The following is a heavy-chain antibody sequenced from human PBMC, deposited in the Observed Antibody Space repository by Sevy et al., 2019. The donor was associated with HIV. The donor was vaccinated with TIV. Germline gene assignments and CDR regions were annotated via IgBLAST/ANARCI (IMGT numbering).Heavy chain of an antibody. J-gene: IGHJ5*02. Sequence: GGSLRLSCAASGVTFSSYAMHWVRQAPGKGLEWVAVISYDGSNKYYADSVKGRFTISRDNSKKTVYLQMNSLRVEDTAVYYCARDQHDYAGNISTGWFDPWGQGALVTVSS. CDR2: ISYDGSNK. CDR1: GVTFSSYA. CDR3: ARDQHDYAGNISTGWFDP. D-gene: IGHD3-16*01. V-gene: IGHV3-30-3*01.